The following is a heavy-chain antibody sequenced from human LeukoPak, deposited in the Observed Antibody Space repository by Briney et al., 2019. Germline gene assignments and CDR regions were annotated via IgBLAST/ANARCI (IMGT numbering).Heavy chain of an antibody. Sequence: SETLSLTCTVPGGSISSYYWSWIRQPAGKGLEWIGRIYTSGSTNYNPSLKSRVTMSVDTSKNQFSLKLSSVTAADTAVYYCARSYGDYEMDHFDYWGQGTLVTVSS. CDR1: GGSISSYY. V-gene: IGHV4-4*07. D-gene: IGHD4-17*01. CDR3: ARSYGDYEMDHFDY. CDR2: IYTSGST. J-gene: IGHJ4*02.